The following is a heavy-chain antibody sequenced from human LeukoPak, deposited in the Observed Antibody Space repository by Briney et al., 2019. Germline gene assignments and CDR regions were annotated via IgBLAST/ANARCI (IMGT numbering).Heavy chain of an antibody. Sequence: GGSLRLSCAASGFIFSSNYMSWVRQAPGKGLELVSLIYSGGSTYYADSVKGRFTISRDISKNTVYFQMNSLRAEDTAVYYCARVMKEWLCPDYWGQGSLVTVSS. CDR3: ARVMKEWLCPDY. CDR1: GFIFSSNY. V-gene: IGHV3-53*01. D-gene: IGHD3-3*01. CDR2: IYSGGST. J-gene: IGHJ4*02.